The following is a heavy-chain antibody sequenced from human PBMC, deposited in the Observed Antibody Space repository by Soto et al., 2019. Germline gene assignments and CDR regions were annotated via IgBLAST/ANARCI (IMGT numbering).Heavy chain of an antibody. CDR1: GYTFTSYA. D-gene: IGHD1-20*01. V-gene: IGHV1-3*01. Sequence: QVQLVQSGAEVKKPGASVKVSCKASGYTFTSYAMHWLRQAPGQRREWMGWINAVNGNTKYSQKCQGRLTITRDTSASTAYMELSSLRSEDKAVYYCARVLRPITGTAPYDYWGQGTLVTVSS. J-gene: IGHJ4*02. CDR3: ARVLRPITGTAPYDY. CDR2: INAVNGNT.